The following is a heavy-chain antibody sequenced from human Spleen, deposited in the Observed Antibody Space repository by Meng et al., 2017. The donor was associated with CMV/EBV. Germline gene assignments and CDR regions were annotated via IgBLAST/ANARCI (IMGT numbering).Heavy chain of an antibody. CDR1: GFRFDDHG. D-gene: IGHD3-10*01. V-gene: IGHV3-20*04. CDR2: INWNGGST. J-gene: IGHJ4*02. Sequence: ESLKISCAASGFRFDDHGMSWVRQAPGKGLEWVSGINWNGGSTGYADSVQGRFTISRDNAKNSLYLQMNGLSPEDTAVYFCARDRFGLFDYWGQGSMVTVSS. CDR3: ARDRFGLFDY.